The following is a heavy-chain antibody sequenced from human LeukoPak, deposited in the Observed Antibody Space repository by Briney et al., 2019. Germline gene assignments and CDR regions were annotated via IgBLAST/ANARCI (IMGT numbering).Heavy chain of an antibody. CDR1: GGSISSYY. J-gene: IGHJ4*02. Sequence: SETLSLTCTVPGGSISSYYWSWIRQPPGKGLEWIGYIYYSGSTNYNPSLKSRVTISVDTSKNQFSLKLSSVTAADKAVYYCATTVVAAAGKVDYWGQGTLVTVSS. CDR3: ATTVVAAAGKVDY. V-gene: IGHV4-59*01. D-gene: IGHD6-13*01. CDR2: IYYSGST.